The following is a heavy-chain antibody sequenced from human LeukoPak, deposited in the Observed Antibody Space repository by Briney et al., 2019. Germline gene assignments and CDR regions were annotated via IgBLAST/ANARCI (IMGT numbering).Heavy chain of an antibody. CDR1: GFTFSSYG. CDR3: ARDETTVTTLDC. V-gene: IGHV3-33*01. Sequence: GGSLRLSCAASGFTFSSYGMHWVRQAPGKGLGWVAAIWYDGSNKYYADSVKGRFTISRDNSKNTLYLQMNSLRAEDTAVYYCARDETTVTTLDCWGQGTLVTVSS. J-gene: IGHJ4*02. D-gene: IGHD4-17*01. CDR2: IWYDGSNK.